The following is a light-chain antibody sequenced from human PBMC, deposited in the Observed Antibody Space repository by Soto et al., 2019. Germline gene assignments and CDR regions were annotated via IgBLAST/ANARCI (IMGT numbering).Light chain of an antibody. Sequence: SALTPRASVSVSPGLPITISFTGTSSDVGRYNFVSWYQHHPGKAPKLILYEATKRPSGVSYRFSGSKSGNTASLTISGLQAEDEADYYCTSYTIPSPYVFGTGTRSPS. V-gene: IGLV2-14*02. CDR2: EAT. CDR3: TSYTIPSPYV. CDR1: SSDVGRYNF. J-gene: IGLJ1*01.